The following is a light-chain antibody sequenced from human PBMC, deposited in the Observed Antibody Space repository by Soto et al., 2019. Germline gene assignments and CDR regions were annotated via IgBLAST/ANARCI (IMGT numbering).Light chain of an antibody. J-gene: IGKJ1*01. V-gene: IGKV3-20*01. CDR3: QQYGSSRWT. CDR2: GAS. Sequence: EIVLTQSPGTLSLSPGERATLSCRASQRVSSSYLAWYQQNRGQAPRLLIYGASSRAPGIPDRFGGSGSGTDFTLTISRLEPEDFAVYYCQQYGSSRWTFGQGTKVEIQ. CDR1: QRVSSSY.